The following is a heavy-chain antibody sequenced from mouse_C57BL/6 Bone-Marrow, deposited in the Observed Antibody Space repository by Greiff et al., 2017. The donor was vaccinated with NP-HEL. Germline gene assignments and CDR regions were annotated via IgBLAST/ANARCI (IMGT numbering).Heavy chain of an antibody. J-gene: IGHJ3*01. CDR3: ARKGPYYYWFAY. Sequence: EVKLQESGPELVKPGASVKMSCKASGYTFTDYNMHWVKQSHGKSLEWIGYINPNNGGTSYNQKFKGKATLTVNKSSSTAYMELRSLTSEDSAVYYCARKGPYYYWFAYWGQGTLVTVSA. CDR2: INPNNGGT. CDR1: GYTFTDYN. V-gene: IGHV1-22*01. D-gene: IGHD1-1*01.